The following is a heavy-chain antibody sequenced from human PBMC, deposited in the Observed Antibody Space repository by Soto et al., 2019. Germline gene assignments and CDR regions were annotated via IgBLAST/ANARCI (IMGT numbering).Heavy chain of an antibody. D-gene: IGHD3-3*01. J-gene: IGHJ6*02. V-gene: IGHV3-48*02. Sequence: GGSLRLSCAASGFTFSSYSMNWVRQAPGKGLEWVSYISSSSSTIYYADSVKGRFTISRDNAKNSLYLQMNSLRDEDTAVYYCARRITIFGVVTYYYYGMDVWGQGTTVTVSS. CDR2: ISSSSSTI. CDR3: ARRITIFGVVTYYYYGMDV. CDR1: GFTFSSYS.